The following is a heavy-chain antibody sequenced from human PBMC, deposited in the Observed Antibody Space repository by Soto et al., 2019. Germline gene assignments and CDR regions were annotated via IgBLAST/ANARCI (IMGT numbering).Heavy chain of an antibody. V-gene: IGHV1-69*02. CDR2: IIPLLGVA. Sequence: QVQLVQSGAEVKKPGSSVKVSCKASGDTFSNHTISWVRQAPGQGLEWMGRIIPLLGVANYALKFQGRVTITADKSTYTAYMELSSLRSEDTAVYYCXXXXXXXXXXXXYXXXXDVWGKGTTV. CDR1: GDTFSNHT. J-gene: IGHJ6*03. CDR3: XXXXXXXXXXXXYXXXXDV.